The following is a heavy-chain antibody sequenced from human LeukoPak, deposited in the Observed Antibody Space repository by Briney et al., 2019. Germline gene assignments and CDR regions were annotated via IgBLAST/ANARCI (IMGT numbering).Heavy chain of an antibody. D-gene: IGHD3-22*01. CDR1: GFTFSSYS. CDR3: AGIYYDSSGYHRPYDY. Sequence: PGGSLRLSCAASGFTFSSYSMNWVRQAPGKGLEWVSSISSSSSYIYYADSVKGRFTISRDNAKNSLYLQMNSLRAEDTAVYYCAGIYYDSSGYHRPYDYWGQGTLVTVSS. V-gene: IGHV3-21*01. J-gene: IGHJ4*02. CDR2: ISSSSSYI.